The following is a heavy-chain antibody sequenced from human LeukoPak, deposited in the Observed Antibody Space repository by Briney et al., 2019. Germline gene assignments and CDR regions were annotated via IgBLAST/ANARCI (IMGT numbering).Heavy chain of an antibody. D-gene: IGHD6-13*01. CDR2: MFPSGSI. J-gene: IGHJ4*02. Sequence: SGTLSLTCAISGDSTSSSNWWNWVRQPPGKGLEWIGEMFPSGSINYNPSLKSRVTISVDRSKNHFFLDVSSVTAADTAVYYCAGGTEAAAGRKPDYWGQGTLVTVSS. CDR1: GDSTSSSNW. V-gene: IGHV4-4*02. CDR3: AGGTEAAAGRKPDY.